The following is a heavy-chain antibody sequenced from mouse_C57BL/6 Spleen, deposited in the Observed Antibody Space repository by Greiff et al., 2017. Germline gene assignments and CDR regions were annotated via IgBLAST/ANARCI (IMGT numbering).Heavy chain of an antibody. Sequence: QVQLQQPGAELVKPGASVKMSCKASGYTFTSYWITWVKQRPGQGLEWIGDIYPGSGSTNYNEKFKSKATLTVDTSSSTAYMQRSSLTSEDSAVYYCARGDYEDYYAMDYWGQGTSVTVSS. CDR3: ARGDYEDYYAMDY. D-gene: IGHD2-4*01. J-gene: IGHJ4*01. CDR2: IYPGSGST. CDR1: GYTFTSYW. V-gene: IGHV1-55*01.